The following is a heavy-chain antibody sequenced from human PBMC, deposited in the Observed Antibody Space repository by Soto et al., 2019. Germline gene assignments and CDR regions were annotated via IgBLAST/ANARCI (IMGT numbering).Heavy chain of an antibody. CDR3: ARDGVATIIDY. Sequence: QVKLVESGGGVVQPGRSLRLSCAASGFTFSSYAMHWVRQAPGKGLEWVAVISYDGSNKYYADSVKGRFTISRDNSKNTLYLQMNSLRAEDTSVYYCARDGVATIIDYWGQGTLVTVSS. D-gene: IGHD5-12*01. J-gene: IGHJ4*02. V-gene: IGHV3-30-3*01. CDR1: GFTFSSYA. CDR2: ISYDGSNK.